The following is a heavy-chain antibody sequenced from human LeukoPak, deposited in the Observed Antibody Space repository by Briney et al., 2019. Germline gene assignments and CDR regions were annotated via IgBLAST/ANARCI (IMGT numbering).Heavy chain of an antibody. J-gene: IGHJ4*02. CDR3: VRDCIDSSSDYYYLGY. CDR1: GFTVSSKY. D-gene: IGHD3-22*01. CDR2: IYSGGAT. V-gene: IGHV3-66*01. Sequence: QTGGSLRLSCAASGFTVSSKYMTWVRQAPGKGLEWVSVIYSGGATYYADSVKRRFTISRDNSRDTLFLQMNRLRVEDTAVYYCVRDCIDSSSDYYYLGYWGQGTLVTVSS.